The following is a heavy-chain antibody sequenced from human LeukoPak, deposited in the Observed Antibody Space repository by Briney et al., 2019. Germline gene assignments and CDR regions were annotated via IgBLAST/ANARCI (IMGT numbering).Heavy chain of an antibody. Sequence: GGSLRLSCAASGFTFSSYWMSWDRQAPGKGLEWVANIKQDGSEKYYVDSVKGRFTISRDNAKNSLYLQMNSLRAEDTAVYYCASTPSRYCSSTSCGYWGQGTLVTVSS. CDR2: IKQDGSEK. V-gene: IGHV3-7*01. J-gene: IGHJ4*02. CDR3: ASTPSRYCSSTSCGY. D-gene: IGHD2-2*01. CDR1: GFTFSSYW.